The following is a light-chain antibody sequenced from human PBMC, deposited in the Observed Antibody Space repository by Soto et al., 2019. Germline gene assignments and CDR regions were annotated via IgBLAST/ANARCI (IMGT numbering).Light chain of an antibody. V-gene: IGLV2-14*01. J-gene: IGLJ1*01. Sequence: QSALTQPASVSGSPGQSITISCTGTSSDVGRYNYVTWYQQHPGKAPQLIIYEVTNRASGVSDRFSGSKSGNTASLTISGLQAEDEADYYCSSYTTSNILYVFGTGTKLTVL. CDR1: SSDVGRYNY. CDR3: SSYTTSNILYV. CDR2: EVT.